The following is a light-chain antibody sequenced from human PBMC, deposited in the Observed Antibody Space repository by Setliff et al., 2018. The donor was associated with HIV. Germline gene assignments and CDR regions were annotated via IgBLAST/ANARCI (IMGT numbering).Light chain of an antibody. CDR3: SSYAITNTLP. V-gene: IGLV2-14*01. CDR1: SSDVGGYNY. CDR2: EVR. J-gene: IGLJ1*01. Sequence: QSALTQPASVSGSPGQSITTSCTGTSSDVGGYNYVSWYQQHPGKAPKLIIYEVRNRPSGVSNRFSGSKSGNTASLTISGLQAEDEGDYYCSSYAITNTLPFGTGTKV.